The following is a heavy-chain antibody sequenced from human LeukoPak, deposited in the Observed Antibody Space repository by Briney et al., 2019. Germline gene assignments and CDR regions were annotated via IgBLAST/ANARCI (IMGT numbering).Heavy chain of an antibody. Sequence: ASVKVSCKASGGTFSSYAISWVRQAPGQGLEWMGGIIPILGTANYAQKFQGRVTITADESTSTAYMELSSLRSEDTAVYYCARERRGSTVTWGQGTLVTVSS. V-gene: IGHV1-69*13. D-gene: IGHD4-11*01. CDR1: GGTFSSYA. CDR2: IIPILGTA. CDR3: ARERRGSTVT. J-gene: IGHJ4*02.